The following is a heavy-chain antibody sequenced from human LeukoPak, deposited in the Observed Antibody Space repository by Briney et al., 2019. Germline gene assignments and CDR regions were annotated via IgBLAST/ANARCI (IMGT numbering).Heavy chain of an antibody. CDR3: ARDSRSGYYSDY. D-gene: IGHD3-3*01. CDR2: INAGNGNT. V-gene: IGHV1-3*01. CDR1: GYTFTSYA. J-gene: IGHJ4*02. Sequence: ASVKVSCKASGYTFTSYAMHWVRQAPGQRLEWMGWINAGNGNTKYSQKFQGRVTITRDTSASTAYMELSSLRSEDTAVYYCARDSRSGYYSDYWGQGTLVTVSS.